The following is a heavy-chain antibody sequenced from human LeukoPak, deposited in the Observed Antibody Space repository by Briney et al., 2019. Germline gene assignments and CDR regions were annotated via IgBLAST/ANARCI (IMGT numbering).Heavy chain of an antibody. V-gene: IGHV3-23*01. D-gene: IGHD3-16*02. CDR1: GLSFSSYA. CDR3: AKLYYDYVWGSYRYYFFDS. CDR2: ISGNGGKT. J-gene: IGHJ4*02. Sequence: GGSLRLSCEGSGLSFSSYAMSWVRQAPGKGLEWVSGISGNGGKTHYADSVKGRLTISRDNSKNTLYLQMNSLRVDDTAAYYCAKLYYDYVWGSYRYYFFDSWGQGTLVTVSS.